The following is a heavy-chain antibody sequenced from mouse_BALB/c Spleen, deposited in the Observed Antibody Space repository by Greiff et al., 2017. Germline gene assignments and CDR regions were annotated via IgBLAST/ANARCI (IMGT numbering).Heavy chain of an antibody. CDR1: GYTFTEYI. V-gene: IGHV1-62-2*01. CDR3: ARHEGYDGYPFYYYAMDY. J-gene: IGHJ4*01. Sequence: QVQLQQSGAELVKPGASVKLSCKASGYTFTEYIIHWVKQRSGQGLEWIGWFYPGSGSIKYNEKFKDKATLTADKSSSTVYMELSRLTSEDSAVYFCARHEGYDGYPFYYYAMDYWGQGTSVTVSS. CDR2: FYPGSGSI. D-gene: IGHD2-3*01.